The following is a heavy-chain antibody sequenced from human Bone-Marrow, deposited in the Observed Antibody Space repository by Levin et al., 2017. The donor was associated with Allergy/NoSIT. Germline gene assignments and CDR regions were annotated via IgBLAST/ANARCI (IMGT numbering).Heavy chain of an antibody. CDR3: ARAFYYDSSGNYRSAFDL. CDR1: GGSFSSYP. D-gene: IGHD3-22*01. J-gene: IGHJ3*01. CDR2: TIPMPGIT. Sequence: ASVKVSCKASGGSFSSYPINWVRQAPGQGLEWMGRTIPMPGITNYTQNFQERVTITVDRSTSTAYMELSSLRSSDTAVYYCARAFYYDSSGNYRSAFDLWGQGTRVTVSS. V-gene: IGHV1-69*04.